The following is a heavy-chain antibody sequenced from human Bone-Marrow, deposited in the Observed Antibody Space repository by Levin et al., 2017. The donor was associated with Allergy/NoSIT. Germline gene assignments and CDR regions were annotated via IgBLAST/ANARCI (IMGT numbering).Heavy chain of an antibody. D-gene: IGHD6-6*01. CDR1: GYTFTGYY. Sequence: GESLKISCKASGYTFTGYYMHWVRQAPGQGLEWMGRINPNSGGTNYAQKFQGRVTMTRDTSISTAYMELSRLRSDDTAVYYCAGLAARGAFDIWGQGTMVTVSS. V-gene: IGHV1-2*06. CDR2: INPNSGGT. J-gene: IGHJ3*02. CDR3: AGLAARGAFDI.